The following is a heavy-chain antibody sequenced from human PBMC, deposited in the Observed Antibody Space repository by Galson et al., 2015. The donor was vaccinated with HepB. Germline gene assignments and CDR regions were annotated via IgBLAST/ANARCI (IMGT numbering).Heavy chain of an antibody. CDR3: ASGGLYYDYIWGSYRSQMFDY. V-gene: IGHV1-69*13. CDR2: IIPIFGTA. D-gene: IGHD3-16*02. J-gene: IGHJ4*02. Sequence: SVKVSCKASGGTFSSYAISWVRQAPGQGLEWMGGIIPIFGTANYAQKFQGRVTITADESTSTAYMELSSLRSEDTAVYYCASGGLYYDYIWGSYRSQMFDYWGQGTLVTVSS. CDR1: GGTFSSYA.